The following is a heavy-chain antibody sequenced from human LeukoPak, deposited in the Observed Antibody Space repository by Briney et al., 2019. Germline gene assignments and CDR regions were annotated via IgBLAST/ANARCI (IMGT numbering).Heavy chain of an antibody. D-gene: IGHD2/OR15-2a*01. V-gene: IGHV3-30*18. Sequence: GRSLRLSCAASGFSFSNYGMHWVRQTPGKGLEWVASISSYGSDEYYADSVKGRFTISRDNSKKTLHLQMNGLRAEDTAVYYCAKDGVSELIADYWGQGTLVTFSS. CDR1: GFSFSNYG. CDR3: AKDGVSELIADY. J-gene: IGHJ4*02. CDR2: ISSYGSDE.